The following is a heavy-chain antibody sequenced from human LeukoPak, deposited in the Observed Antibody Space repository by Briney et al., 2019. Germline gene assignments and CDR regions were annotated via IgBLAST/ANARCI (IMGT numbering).Heavy chain of an antibody. CDR1: GGSFSGHY. CDR3: ARREGRYLGERAYSNNYMDV. J-gene: IGHJ6*03. CDR2: INHSGST. Sequence: SETLSLTCAVYGGSFSGHYWSWIRQPPGKGLEWIGEINHSGSTKYNPSLKSRVTISVDKSKNQFSLKLSSVTAADTAVYYCARREGRYLGERAYSNNYMDVGKKGSTVTIPS. V-gene: IGHV4-34*01. D-gene: IGHD3-16*01.